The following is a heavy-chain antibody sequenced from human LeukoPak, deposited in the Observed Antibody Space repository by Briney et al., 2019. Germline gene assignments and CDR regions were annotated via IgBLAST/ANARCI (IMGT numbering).Heavy chain of an antibody. Sequence: PGGSLRLSCAASGFTVSSDYMSWVRQAPGKGLEWVSVIYSGGSTYYADSVKGRFTISRDNSKNTLYLQMNSLRAEDTAVYYCARGVVCGGDCYDYWGQGTLVTVSS. CDR3: ARGVVCGGDCYDY. J-gene: IGHJ4*02. V-gene: IGHV3-66*01. CDR2: IYSGGST. D-gene: IGHD2-21*01. CDR1: GFTVSSDY.